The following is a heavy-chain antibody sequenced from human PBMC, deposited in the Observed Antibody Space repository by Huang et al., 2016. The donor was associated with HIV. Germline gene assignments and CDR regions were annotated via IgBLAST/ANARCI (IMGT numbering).Heavy chain of an antibody. CDR2: VSSIAFGGAS. CDR3: SPTGDDYFYYYMDV. D-gene: IGHD4-17*01. J-gene: IGHJ6*03. CDR1: CFIFNDFA. V-gene: IGHV3-49*03. Sequence: VESGGDAVQSGRSLRLSCRGSCFIFNDFAINWFRKSPGKGLEWIGFVSSIAFGGASKSAPSVKDRFSVSRDEAKNVAFLQMENLQVDDTAVYYCSPTGDDYFYYYMDVWGNGTTVIVS.